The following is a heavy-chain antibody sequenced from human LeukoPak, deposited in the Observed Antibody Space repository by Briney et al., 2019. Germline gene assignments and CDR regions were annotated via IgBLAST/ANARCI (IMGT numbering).Heavy chain of an antibody. CDR2: INPNSGGT. CDR3: ARDKIMMIVQTFDS. Sequence: ASVKVSCKASGYTFTGYYMHWVRQAPGQGLEWMGWINPNSGGTNYAQKFQGRVTMTTDTSTSTAYMELRGLRSDDTAVYYCARDKIMMIVQTFDSWGQGTLVTVSS. V-gene: IGHV1-2*02. J-gene: IGHJ4*02. D-gene: IGHD3-16*01. CDR1: GYTFTGYY.